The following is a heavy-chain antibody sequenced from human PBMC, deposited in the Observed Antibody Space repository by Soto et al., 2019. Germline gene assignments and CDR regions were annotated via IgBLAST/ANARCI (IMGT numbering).Heavy chain of an antibody. CDR1: GFTFSSYG. CDR2: IWYDGSNK. V-gene: IGHV3-33*01. Sequence: GGSLRLSCAASGFTFSSYGMHWVRQAPGKGLECVAVIWYDGSNKYYADSVKGRFTISRDNSKNTLYLQMNSLRAEDTAVYYCARTPPTSNYDSSGYVHYYYGMDVWGQGTTVTVSS. D-gene: IGHD3-22*01. J-gene: IGHJ6*02. CDR3: ARTPPTSNYDSSGYVHYYYGMDV.